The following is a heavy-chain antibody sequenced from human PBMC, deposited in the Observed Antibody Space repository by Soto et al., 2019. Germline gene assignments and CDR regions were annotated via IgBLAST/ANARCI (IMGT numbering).Heavy chain of an antibody. CDR1: GGSFSGYY. J-gene: IGHJ1*01. CDR2: INHSGST. CDR3: ARTSDLDSSWYVEYFQH. D-gene: IGHD6-13*01. V-gene: IGHV4-34*01. Sequence: PSETLSLTCAVYGGSFSGYYWSWIRQPPGKGLEWIGEINHSGSTNYNPSLKSRVTISVDTSKNQFSLKLSSVTAADTAVYYCARTSDLDSSWYVEYFQHWGQGTLVTVSS.